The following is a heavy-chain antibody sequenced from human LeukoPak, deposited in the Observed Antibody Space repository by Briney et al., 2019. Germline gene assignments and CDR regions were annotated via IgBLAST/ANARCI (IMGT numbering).Heavy chain of an antibody. CDR2: IYYSGST. D-gene: IGHD2-2*01. CDR3: ARPNPYCSSNSCLDAFDI. V-gene: IGHV4-59*08. Sequence: SETLSLTCTVSGVTISSYYWSWIRQAPGKGLVWIGYIYYSGSTNYNPSLKSGCTISVDTSKNQFSLKLSSVTAADTAVYYCARPNPYCSSNSCLDAFDIWGQGTMVTVSS. CDR1: GVTISSYY. J-gene: IGHJ3*02.